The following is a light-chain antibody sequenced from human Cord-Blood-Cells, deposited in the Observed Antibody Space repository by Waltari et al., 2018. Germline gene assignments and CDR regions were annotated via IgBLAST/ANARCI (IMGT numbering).Light chain of an antibody. Sequence: QSALTQSASVSGSPGQSITISCTGTSSDVGSYNLVSWYQQHPGKAPKLMIYEGSKRPSGVSNRFSGSKSGNTASLTISGLQAEDEADYYCCSYAGSSPHVVFGGGTKLTVL. J-gene: IGLJ2*01. CDR3: CSYAGSSPHVV. V-gene: IGLV2-23*01. CDR2: EGS. CDR1: SSDVGSYNL.